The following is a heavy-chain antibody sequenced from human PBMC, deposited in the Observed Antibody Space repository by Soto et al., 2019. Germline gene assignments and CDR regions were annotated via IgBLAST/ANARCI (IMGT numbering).Heavy chain of an antibody. D-gene: IGHD3-3*01. Sequence: PSETLSLTCTVSGGSSSSYYWSWIRQPPGKGLEWIGYIYYSGSTNYNPSLKSRVTISVDTSKNQFSLKLSSVTAADTAVYYCARGPVFGVRIVSWFDPWGQGTLVTVSS. J-gene: IGHJ5*02. V-gene: IGHV4-59*01. CDR2: IYYSGST. CDR1: GGSSSSYY. CDR3: ARGPVFGVRIVSWFDP.